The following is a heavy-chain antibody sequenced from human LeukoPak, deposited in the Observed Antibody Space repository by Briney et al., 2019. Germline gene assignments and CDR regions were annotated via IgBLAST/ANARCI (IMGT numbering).Heavy chain of an antibody. CDR2: ISGSGGST. D-gene: IGHD3-22*01. CDR3: AKHGPDYYDSSGYYSDAFDI. Sequence: PGGSLRLSCAASGFTFSSYAMSWVRQAPGKELEWVSAISGSGGSTYYADSVKGRFTISSDNSKNTLYLQMNSLRAEDTAVYYCAKHGPDYYDSSGYYSDAFDIWGQGTMVTVSS. J-gene: IGHJ3*02. V-gene: IGHV3-23*01. CDR1: GFTFSSYA.